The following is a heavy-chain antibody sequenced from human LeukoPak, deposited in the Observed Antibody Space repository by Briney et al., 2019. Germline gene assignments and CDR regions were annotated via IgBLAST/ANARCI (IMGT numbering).Heavy chain of an antibody. V-gene: IGHV3-23*01. CDR2: ISGSGGST. Sequence: GGSLRLSCAASGFTFSSYAMSWVRQAPGKGLEWVSAISGSGGSTYYADSVKGRFTISRDNSKNTLYLQMNSLRAEDTAVYYCAKDLSGSGPIMKNDAFDIWGQGQWSPSLQ. CDR1: GFTFSSYA. CDR3: AKDLSGSGPIMKNDAFDI. D-gene: IGHD3-10*01. J-gene: IGHJ3*02.